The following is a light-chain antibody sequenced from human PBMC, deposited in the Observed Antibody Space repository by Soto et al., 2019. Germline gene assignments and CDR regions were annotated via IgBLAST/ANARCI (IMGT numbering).Light chain of an antibody. CDR3: QHYYDFPWT. CDR2: QAS. Sequence: DIQMTQSPSTLSASVGDRVTITCRASQSISHWLAWYQQKPGKAPTLLIFQASSLESGVPSRFSGSGSGTEFTLTISSLQPDDFATYYCQHYYDFPWTFSQGTTVEI. CDR1: QSISHW. V-gene: IGKV1-5*03. J-gene: IGKJ1*01.